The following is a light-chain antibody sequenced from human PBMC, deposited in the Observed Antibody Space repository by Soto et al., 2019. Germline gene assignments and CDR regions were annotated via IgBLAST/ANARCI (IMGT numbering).Light chain of an antibody. CDR2: DVN. CDR1: SCDVGRYNV. CDR3: CTYTGSSTFVL. V-gene: IGLV2-23*02. Sequence: QSALTQPASVSGSPGQSITISCTGTSCDVGRYNVVSLYQLSPGKAPKLMIYDVNKRPSGISDRFSGSKSGDTATLTISGLQTEDEADYYCCTYTGSSTFVLFGGGTKLTVL. J-gene: IGLJ2*01.